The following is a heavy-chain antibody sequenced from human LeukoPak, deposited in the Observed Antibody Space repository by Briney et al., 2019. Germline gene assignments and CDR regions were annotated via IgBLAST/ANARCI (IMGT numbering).Heavy chain of an antibody. CDR3: ARDGAVAGPGVDYYYGMDV. CDR2: IYTSGST. J-gene: IGHJ6*02. CDR1: GGSISSYY. V-gene: IGHV4-4*07. Sequence: PSETLSLTCTVSGGSISSYYWSWIRQPAGKGLEWIGRIYTSGSTNYNPSLKSRVTMSVDTSKNQFSLKLSSVTAADTAVYYCARDGAVAGPGVDYYYGMDVWGQGTTVTVSS. D-gene: IGHD6-19*01.